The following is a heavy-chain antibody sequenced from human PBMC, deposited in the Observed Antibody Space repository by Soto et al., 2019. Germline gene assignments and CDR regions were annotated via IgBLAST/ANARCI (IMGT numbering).Heavy chain of an antibody. D-gene: IGHD1-26*01. CDR3: ACGLRWGDAFDI. CDR2: ISAYNGNT. J-gene: IGHJ3*02. CDR1: GYTFTSYG. Sequence: QVPLVQSGAEVKKPGASVKVSCKASGYTFTSYGISWVRQAPGHGLEGLGWISAYNGNTNYAQKLQGRVTMTTDTTSSTSYMELRSLRSDDTAVYYCACGLRWGDAFDIWVQGTMVTVSS. V-gene: IGHV1-18*01.